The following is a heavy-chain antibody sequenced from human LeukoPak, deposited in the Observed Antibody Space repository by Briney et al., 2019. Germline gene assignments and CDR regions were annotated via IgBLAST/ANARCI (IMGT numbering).Heavy chain of an antibody. CDR2: INPNSGGT. D-gene: IGHD5-24*01. CDR1: GYTFTGYY. CDR3: AVWGDGYNYPRYLDY. V-gene: IGHV1-2*02. Sequence: ASVKVSCKTSGYTFTGYYMHWVRQAPGQGLEWMGWINPNSGGTKYAQKFQGRVTMTRDTSISTAHMELSRLRSDDTAVYYCAVWGDGYNYPRYLDYWGQGTLVTVSS. J-gene: IGHJ4*02.